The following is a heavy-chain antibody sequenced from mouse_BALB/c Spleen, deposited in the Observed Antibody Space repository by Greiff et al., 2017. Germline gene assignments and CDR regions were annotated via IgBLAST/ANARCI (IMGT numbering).Heavy chain of an antibody. V-gene: IGHV14-3*02. D-gene: IGHD2-3*01. CDR1: GFNIKDTY. Sequence: EVKLQESGAELVKPGASVKLSCTASGFNIKDTYMHWVKQRPEQGLEWIGRIDPANGNTKYDPKFQGKATITADTSSNTAYLQLSSLTSEDTAVYYCARWDGSYWYFDVWGAGTTVTVSS. J-gene: IGHJ1*01. CDR2: IDPANGNT. CDR3: ARWDGSYWYFDV.